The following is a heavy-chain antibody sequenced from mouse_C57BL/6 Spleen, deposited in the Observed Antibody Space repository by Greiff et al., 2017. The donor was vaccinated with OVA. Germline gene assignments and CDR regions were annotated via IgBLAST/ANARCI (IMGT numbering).Heavy chain of an antibody. CDR1: GYTFTDYY. J-gene: IGHJ1*03. CDR2: INPNNGGT. D-gene: IGHD1-1*01. Sequence: VQLQQSGPELVKPGASVKISCKASGYTFTDYYMNWVKQSHGKSLEWIGDINPNNGGTSYNQKFKGKATLTVDKSSSTAYMELRSLTSEDSAVYYCARPYYYGSTWYFDVWGTGTTVTVSS. V-gene: IGHV1-26*01. CDR3: ARPYYYGSTWYFDV.